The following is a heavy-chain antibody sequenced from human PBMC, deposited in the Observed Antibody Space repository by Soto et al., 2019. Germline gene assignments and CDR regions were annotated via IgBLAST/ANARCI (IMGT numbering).Heavy chain of an antibody. CDR2: IDGVGTGT. Sequence: PGGSLRLSCVASGSTFTNYWMHWVRQVPGKGLVWVSRIDGVGTGTSYSDSVRGRFTISRDNAENTLHLQMDSLRAEDTAVYYCTTVFEHWGQGTPVTVSS. V-gene: IGHV3-74*01. CDR1: GSTFTNYW. CDR3: TTVFEH. J-gene: IGHJ1*01. D-gene: IGHD1-20*01.